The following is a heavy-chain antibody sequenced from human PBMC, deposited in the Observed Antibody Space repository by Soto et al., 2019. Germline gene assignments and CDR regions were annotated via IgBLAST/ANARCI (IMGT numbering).Heavy chain of an antibody. CDR3: ASTWSGYYYFDS. J-gene: IGHJ4*02. D-gene: IGHD3-3*01. CDR2: ISYDGSIR. V-gene: IGHV3-30*03. CDR1: GFTFSSYG. Sequence: QVQLVESGGGVVQPGGSLRLSCAASGFTFSSYGMHWVRQAPGKGLEWVAVISYDGSIRYYGDSVKGRFTIPRDNSKNTLYLQMNSLRAEDTAVYYCASTWSGYYYFDSWGQGTLVTVSS.